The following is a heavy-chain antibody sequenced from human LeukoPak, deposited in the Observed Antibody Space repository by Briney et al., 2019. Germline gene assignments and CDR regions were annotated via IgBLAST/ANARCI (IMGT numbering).Heavy chain of an antibody. CDR2: IKQDGSEQ. J-gene: IGHJ5*02. D-gene: IGHD2-2*01. Sequence: GGSLRLSCAASGFTFSSYLMSWVRQAPGKGLEWVANIKQDGSEQYYVNSVKGRFIISRDSAENSLYLQMNSLRAEDTAVYYCARADCSSSTCYLRRSWLDPWGQGTLVTVSS. CDR3: ARADCSSSTCYLRRSWLDP. V-gene: IGHV3-7*01. CDR1: GFTFSSYL.